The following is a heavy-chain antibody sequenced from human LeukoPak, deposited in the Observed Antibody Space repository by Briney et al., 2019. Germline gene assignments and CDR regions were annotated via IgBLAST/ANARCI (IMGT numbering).Heavy chain of an antibody. CDR3: ARGLYGDYAGIVDY. CDR1: GYTFTSYD. Sequence: ASVKVSCKASGYTFTSYDINWVRQATGQGLEWMGWMNPNSGNTGYAQKFQGRVTMTRYTSISTAYMELSSLRSEDTAVYYCARGLYGDYAGIVDYWGQGTLVTVSS. CDR2: MNPNSGNT. V-gene: IGHV1-8*01. D-gene: IGHD4-17*01. J-gene: IGHJ4*02.